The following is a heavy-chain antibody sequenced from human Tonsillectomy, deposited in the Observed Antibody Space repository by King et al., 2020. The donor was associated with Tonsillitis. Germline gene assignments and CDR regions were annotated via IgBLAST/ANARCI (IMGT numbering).Heavy chain of an antibody. V-gene: IGHV1-69*04. J-gene: IGHJ4*02. Sequence: QLVQSGAEVKKPGSSVKVSCKASGGTFSSYAISWVRQAPGQGLEWMGRIIPILGLANYAQKFQGRVTITADKSASTAYMELSSLRSEDTAVYYCAPSGAVTTPYGYWGQGTLVTVAS. D-gene: IGHD4-17*01. CDR3: APSGAVTTPYGY. CDR1: GGTFSSYA. CDR2: IIPILGLA.